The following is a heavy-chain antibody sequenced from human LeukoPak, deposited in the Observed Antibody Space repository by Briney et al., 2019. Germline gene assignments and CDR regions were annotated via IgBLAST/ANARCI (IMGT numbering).Heavy chain of an antibody. Sequence: PGGSLRLSCAASGFSFSRYWMSWVRQAPGKGLEWVSVIYSGGSTYYADSVKGRFTISRDNSKNTLYLQMNSLRAEDTAVYYCAREAAMYYFDYWGQGTLVTVSS. V-gene: IGHV3-66*01. D-gene: IGHD5-18*01. CDR2: IYSGGST. J-gene: IGHJ4*02. CDR3: AREAAMYYFDY. CDR1: GFSFSRYW.